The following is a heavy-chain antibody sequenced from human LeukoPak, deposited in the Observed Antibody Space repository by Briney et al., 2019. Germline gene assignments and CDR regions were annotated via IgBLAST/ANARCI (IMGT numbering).Heavy chain of an antibody. V-gene: IGHV4-39*01. CDR3: AKRYSGSQGAFDI. D-gene: IGHD1-26*01. CDR1: GGSISSSSYY. J-gene: IGHJ3*02. Sequence: SETLSLTCTVSGGSISSSSYYWGWIRQPPGKGLEWIGSIYYSGSTYYNPSLKSRATISVDTSKNQFSLKMSSVAAADTAVYYCAKRYSGSQGAFDIWGQGTMVTVSS. CDR2: IYYSGST.